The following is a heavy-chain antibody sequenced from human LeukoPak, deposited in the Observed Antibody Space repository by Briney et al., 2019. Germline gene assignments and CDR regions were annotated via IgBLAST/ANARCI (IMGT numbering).Heavy chain of an antibody. D-gene: IGHD3-22*01. CDR3: AGLYYLLRYFDL. CDR2: INHSGST. J-gene: IGHJ2*01. Sequence: SETLSLTCAVYGGSFSGYYWSWIRQPPGKGLEWIGEINHSGSTNYNPSLKSRVTISVDTSKNQFSLKLSSVTAADTAVYYCAGLYYLLRYFDLWAVAPWSLSPQ. V-gene: IGHV4-34*01. CDR1: GGSFSGYY.